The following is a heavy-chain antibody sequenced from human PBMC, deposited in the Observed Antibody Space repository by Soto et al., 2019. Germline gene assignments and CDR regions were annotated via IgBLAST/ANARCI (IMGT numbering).Heavy chain of an antibody. CDR1: GGSISSYY. CDR3: ARQAREGYNSAGY. Sequence: PSETLSLTCTVSGGSISSYYWSWIRQPPGKGLEWIGYIYYSGNTSYNPSLKSRVTISVDTSKNQFSLKLTSVTAADTAVYYCARQAREGYNSAGYWGQGTLVTVSS. J-gene: IGHJ4*02. V-gene: IGHV4-59*08. D-gene: IGHD5-12*01. CDR2: IYYSGNT.